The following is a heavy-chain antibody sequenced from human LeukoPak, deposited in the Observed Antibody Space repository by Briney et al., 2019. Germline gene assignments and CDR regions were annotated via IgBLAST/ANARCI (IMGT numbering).Heavy chain of an antibody. J-gene: IGHJ4*02. D-gene: IGHD5-12*01. V-gene: IGHV4-34*01. CDR1: GGSFNGYY. Sequence: SETLSLTCAVYGGSFNGYYWSWIRQPPGKGLEWIGEINHSGSTNYNPSLKSRVTISVDTSKNQFSLKLSSVTAADTAVYYCAIRHEYSGYALDYWGQGTLVTVSS. CDR2: INHSGST. CDR3: AIRHEYSGYALDY.